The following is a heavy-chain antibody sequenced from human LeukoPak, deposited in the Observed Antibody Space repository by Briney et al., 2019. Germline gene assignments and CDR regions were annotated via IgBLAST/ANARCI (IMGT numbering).Heavy chain of an antibody. J-gene: IGHJ6*03. V-gene: IGHV3-23*01. CDR3: AKDFPILSTTQNYYYYMDV. Sequence: PGGSLRLSCAASGFTFSSYAMSWVRQAPGKGLECVSAISGSGGSTYYADSVKGRFTTSRDNSKNTLYLQMNSLRAEDTAVYYCAKDFPILSTTQNYYYYMDVWGKGTTVTVSS. CDR1: GFTFSSYA. D-gene: IGHD1-14*01. CDR2: ISGSGGST.